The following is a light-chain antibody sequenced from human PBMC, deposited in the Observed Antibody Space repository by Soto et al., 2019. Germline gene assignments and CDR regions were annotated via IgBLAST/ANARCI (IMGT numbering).Light chain of an antibody. CDR2: EVS. CDR1: SSDVGGYNH. Sequence: QSALTQPASVSGSPGQSITISCTGTSSDVGGYNHVSWYQHHPGKAPKLMIYEVSNRPSGVSNRFSGSKSGNTDSLTISGLQADDGADYYCNSHTSSNTRVFGTGTKVTVL. CDR3: NSHTSSNTRV. V-gene: IGLV2-14*01. J-gene: IGLJ1*01.